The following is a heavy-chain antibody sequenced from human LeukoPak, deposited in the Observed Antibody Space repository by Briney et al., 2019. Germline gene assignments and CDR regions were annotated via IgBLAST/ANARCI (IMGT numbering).Heavy chain of an antibody. J-gene: IGHJ6*02. CDR1: GGSISSYY. V-gene: IGHV4-59*01. D-gene: IGHD6-13*01. CDR3: ARVRKYSSSWYYYYYYSMDV. CDR2: IYYSGST. Sequence: SETLSLTCTVSGGSISSYYWSWIRQPPGKGLEWIGYIYYSGSTNYNPSLKSRVTISVDTSKNQFSLKLSSVTAADTAVYYCARVRKYSSSWYYYYYYSMDVWGQGTTVTVSS.